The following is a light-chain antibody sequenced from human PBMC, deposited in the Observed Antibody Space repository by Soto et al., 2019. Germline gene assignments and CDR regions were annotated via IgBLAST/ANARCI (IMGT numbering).Light chain of an antibody. CDR1: LGISGY. J-gene: IGKJ4*01. CDR3: QQLDRYPFT. V-gene: IGKV1-9*01. CDR2: SAS. Sequence: DIQLTQSPSFLSASVGDRVTMTCRASLGISGYLAWYQQKPGKVPRLLIYSASSLQSGVPSRFSGSGSGTEFTLTISSLQPEDFASYDCQQLDRYPFTFGGGTKVEI.